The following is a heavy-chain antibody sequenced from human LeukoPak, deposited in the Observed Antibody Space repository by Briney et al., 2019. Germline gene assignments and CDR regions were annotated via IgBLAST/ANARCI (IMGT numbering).Heavy chain of an antibody. D-gene: IGHD1-26*01. CDR1: GFTSSSYG. CDR2: IWYDGSNK. V-gene: IGHV3-33*06. Sequence: PGGSLRLSCAASGFTSSSYGMHWVRQAPGKGLEWVAVIWYDGSNKYYAYSVKGRFTISRDNSKNTLYLQMNSLRAEDTAVYYCAKDHHSGSYPHFDYWGQGTLVTVSS. CDR3: AKDHHSGSYPHFDY. J-gene: IGHJ4*02.